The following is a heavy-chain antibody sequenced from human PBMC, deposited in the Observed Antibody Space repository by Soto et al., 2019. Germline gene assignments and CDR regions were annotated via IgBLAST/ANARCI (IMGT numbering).Heavy chain of an antibody. CDR2: IFYSGST. CDR3: ASREYHNLTGSFSRVY. J-gene: IGHJ4*02. CDR1: GVSISISSHY. D-gene: IGHD3-9*01. V-gene: IGHV4-39*01. Sequence: SETLSLTCTVSGVSISISSHYWGWIRQPPGKGLEWIGDIFYSGSTYANPSLMSRVTISGDTSRNQVSLTLSSVTARDTAVYYFASREYHNLTGSFSRVYWGQGILVTVSS.